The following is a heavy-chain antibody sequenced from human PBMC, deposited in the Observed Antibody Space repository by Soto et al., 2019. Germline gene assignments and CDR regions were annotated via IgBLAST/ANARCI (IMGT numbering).Heavy chain of an antibody. CDR2: MNPNSGNT. Sequence: AASVKVSCKASGYTFTSYDINWVRQATGQGLEWMGWMNPNSGNTGYAQKFQGRVTMTRNTSISTAYMELSSLRSEDTAVYYCARGRGSGWYGGSVLVYWGQGTLVTVSS. J-gene: IGHJ4*02. V-gene: IGHV1-8*01. CDR1: GYTFTSYD. CDR3: ARGRGSGWYGGSVLVY. D-gene: IGHD6-19*01.